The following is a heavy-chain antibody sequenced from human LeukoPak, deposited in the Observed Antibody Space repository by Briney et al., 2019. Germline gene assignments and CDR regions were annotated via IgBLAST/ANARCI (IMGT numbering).Heavy chain of an antibody. CDR3: AKGRGGYDYVWGSYRWYYFDY. Sequence: HPGGSLRLSCAASGFTFSSYAMSWVRQAPGKGLEWVSAISGSGGSTYYADSVKGRFTISRDNSKNTLYLQMNSLRAEDTAVYYCAKGRGGYDYVWGSYRWYYFDYWGQGTLVTVSS. V-gene: IGHV3-23*01. D-gene: IGHD3-16*02. CDR2: ISGSGGST. J-gene: IGHJ4*02. CDR1: GFTFSSYA.